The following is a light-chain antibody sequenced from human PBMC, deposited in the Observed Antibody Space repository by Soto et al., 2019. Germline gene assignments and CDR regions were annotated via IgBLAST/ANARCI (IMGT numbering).Light chain of an antibody. Sequence: DIQMTQSPSSLSASVGDRVTISCRASQSISTYLNWYQHIAGKAPRLLIYSASSLQSGVPSRFSGSGSGTDFTLTISSLQAEDSATYYCQQTYITPLTFGGGTKVEI. CDR1: QSISTY. V-gene: IGKV1-39*01. CDR3: QQTYITPLT. CDR2: SAS. J-gene: IGKJ4*01.